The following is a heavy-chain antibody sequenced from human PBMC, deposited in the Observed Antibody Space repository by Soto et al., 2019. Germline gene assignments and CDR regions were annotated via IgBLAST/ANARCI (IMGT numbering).Heavy chain of an antibody. CDR1: GFTVSNNY. V-gene: IGHV3-53*01. CDR2: IYSGGYT. D-gene: IGHD6-6*01. J-gene: IGHJ4*02. Sequence: EVQLVESGGGLIQPGGSLRLSCAVSGFTVSNNYMSWVRQAPGKGLEGVSVIYSGGYTAYGDSVKGRFTISRDKSKNTIYLQRNRRGDYDAGLYYGTARGGGGGYWGQGTLVTVSS. CDR3: TARGGGGGY.